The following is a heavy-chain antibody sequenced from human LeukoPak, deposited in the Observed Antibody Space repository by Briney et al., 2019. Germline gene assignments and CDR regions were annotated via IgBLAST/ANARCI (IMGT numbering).Heavy chain of an antibody. CDR1: GGSISSSSYY. CDR2: IYYSGST. CDR3: ARDLLATSLGATKDYYYMDV. J-gene: IGHJ6*03. Sequence: SETLSLTCTVSGGSISSSSYYWGWIRQPPGKGLEWIGSIYYSGSTYYNPSLKSRVTISVDTSKNQFSLKLSSVTAADTAVYYCARDLLATSLGATKDYYYMDVWGKGTTVTVSS. V-gene: IGHV4-39*07. D-gene: IGHD1-26*01.